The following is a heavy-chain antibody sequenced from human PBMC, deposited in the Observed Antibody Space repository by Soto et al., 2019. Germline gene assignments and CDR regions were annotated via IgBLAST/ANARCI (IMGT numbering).Heavy chain of an antibody. V-gene: IGHV1-69*12. Sequence: QVRLVQSEAEVKKPGSSVKVSCKASGGTFSNYAITWVRQAPGQGLEWMGVIILPFGTPNYAQTFQGRATITADESMSTAYMELSCLRSEDTAGYYCARGPDNEGYFDYWGRGTLVTVSS. CDR1: GGTFSNYA. D-gene: IGHD1-1*01. CDR3: ARGPDNEGYFDY. J-gene: IGHJ4*02. CDR2: IILPFGTP.